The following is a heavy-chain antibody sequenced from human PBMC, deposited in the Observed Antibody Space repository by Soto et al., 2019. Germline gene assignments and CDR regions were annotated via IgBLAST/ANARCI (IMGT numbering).Heavy chain of an antibody. J-gene: IGHJ4*02. V-gene: IGHV4-34*01. Sequence: TSETLSLTCAVYGGSFRGYYWTWIRQPPGTGLEWIGEINHSGSTNYNPSLKSRVTISVDTSKNQFSLKLTSVTAADTAVYYCARDKITGLFDYWGQGTLVTVSS. CDR3: ARDKITGLFDY. CDR1: GGSFRGYY. D-gene: IGHD2-8*02. CDR2: INHSGST.